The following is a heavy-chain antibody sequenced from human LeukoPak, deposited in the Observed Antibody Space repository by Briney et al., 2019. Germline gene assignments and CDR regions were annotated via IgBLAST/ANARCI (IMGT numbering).Heavy chain of an antibody. V-gene: IGHV3-20*04. CDR2: IPRNGGSS. Sequence: GGSLRLSCVASGFTFDEYGMSWVRQAPGKGLDWVAGIPRNGGSSGYAAAVKGRFTISRDNAKNSLYLQMNSLSVEDTAIYYCVKALGGSGSYWGQGTSVIVSS. CDR3: VKALGGSGSY. CDR1: GFTFDEYG. D-gene: IGHD3-10*01. J-gene: IGHJ4*02.